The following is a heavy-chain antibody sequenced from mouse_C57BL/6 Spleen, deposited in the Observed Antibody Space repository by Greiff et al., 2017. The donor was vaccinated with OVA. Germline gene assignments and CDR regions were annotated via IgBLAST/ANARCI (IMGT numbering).Heavy chain of an antibody. CDR2: ISYDGSN. J-gene: IGHJ2*01. CDR3: ARGRGSSSYYFDY. D-gene: IGHD1-1*01. CDR1: GYSITSGYY. Sequence: EVKLEESGPGLVKPSQSLSLTCSVTGYSITSGYYWNWIRQFPGNKLEWMGYISYDGSNNYNPSLKNRISITRDTSKNQFFLKLNSVTTEDTATYYCARGRGSSSYYFDYWGQGTTLTVSS. V-gene: IGHV3-6*01.